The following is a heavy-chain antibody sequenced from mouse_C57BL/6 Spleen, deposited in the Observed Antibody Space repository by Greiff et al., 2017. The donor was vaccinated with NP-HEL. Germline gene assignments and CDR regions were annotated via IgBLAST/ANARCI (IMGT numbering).Heavy chain of an antibody. CDR3: AREVGVAWFAY. D-gene: IGHD1-1*02. CDR1: GYTFTDYY. V-gene: IGHV1-26*01. Sequence: EVQLQQSGPELVKPGASVKISCKASGYTFTDYYMNWVKQSHGKSLEWIGDINPNNGGTSYNQKFKGKATLTVDKSSSTAYMELRSLTSEDSAVYYCAREVGVAWFAYWGQGTLVTVSA. CDR2: INPNNGGT. J-gene: IGHJ3*01.